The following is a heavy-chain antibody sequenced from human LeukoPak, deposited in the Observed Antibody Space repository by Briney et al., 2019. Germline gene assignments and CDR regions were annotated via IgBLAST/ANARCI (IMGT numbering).Heavy chain of an antibody. CDR3: ARDAVLTTTAGGIYY. J-gene: IGHJ4*02. CDR1: GYTFTNYG. CDR2: ISAYSGYT. Sequence: ASVKVSCKASGYTFTNYGISWVRQAPGQGLEWMGWISAYSGYTHYAQKIQGRVTVATEASTSTAYMELRSLTSYDTAVYYCARDAVLTTTAGGIYYWGQGTLVTVSS. V-gene: IGHV1-18*01. D-gene: IGHD4-23*01.